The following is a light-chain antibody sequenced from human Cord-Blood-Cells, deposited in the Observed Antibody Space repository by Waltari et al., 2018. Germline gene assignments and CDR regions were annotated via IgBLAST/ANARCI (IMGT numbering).Light chain of an antibody. CDR1: VLAKKY. J-gene: IGLJ3*02. V-gene: IGLV3-27*01. CDR3: YSAADNNRV. CDR2: KGS. Sequence: SYELTQPSSVSVSPGQTARITCSGDVLAKKYARWFQQKPGQAPVLVIYKGSDRPSGIPGRFAGSRSGTTVTLTISGAQVEDEADYYCYSAADNNRVFGGGTKLTVL.